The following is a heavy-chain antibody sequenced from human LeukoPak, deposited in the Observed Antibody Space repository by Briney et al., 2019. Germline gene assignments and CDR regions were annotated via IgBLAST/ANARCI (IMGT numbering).Heavy chain of an antibody. CDR2: INPNSGGT. D-gene: IGHD1-26*01. J-gene: IGHJ4*02. V-gene: IGHV1-2*02. CDR3: ARDDISSGSYYTFFDY. CDR1: GYTFTGYY. Sequence: AASVKVSCKASGYTFTGYYMHWVRQAPGQGLEWMGWINPNSGGTNYAQKFQGRVTMTRDTSISTAYMELSRLRSDDTAVYYCARDDISSGSYYTFFDYWGQGTLVTVSS.